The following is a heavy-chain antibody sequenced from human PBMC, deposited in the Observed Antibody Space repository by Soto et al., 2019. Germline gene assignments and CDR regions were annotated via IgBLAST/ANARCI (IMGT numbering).Heavy chain of an antibody. D-gene: IGHD3-10*01. CDR3: TTGPRGSGSIYYYGMDV. CDR1: GITFSDAW. CDR2: IKSKTDGGTT. J-gene: IGHJ6*02. V-gene: IGHV3-15*01. Sequence: EVQLVESGGGSVKPGGSLRLSCAASGITFSDAWMSWVRQVPGKGLEWVGRIKSKTDGGTTDYIAPVKGRFTVSRDDSRNTLYLQMSSLKTEDTAVYYCTTGPRGSGSIYYYGMDVWGQGTTVTVSS.